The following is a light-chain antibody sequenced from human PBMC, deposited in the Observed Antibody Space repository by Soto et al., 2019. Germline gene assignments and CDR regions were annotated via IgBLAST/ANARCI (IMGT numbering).Light chain of an antibody. V-gene: IGLV2-14*01. CDR2: EVS. Sequence: QSALTQPASVSGSPGQSITISCTGISSDIGGYNYVSWYQQHPGKAPKLIIYEVSNRPSGVSNRFSGSKSGNTASLTISGLQAEDEADYYCSSYASSSTIFPGGTKLTVL. CDR1: SSDIGGYNY. J-gene: IGLJ2*01. CDR3: SSYASSSTI.